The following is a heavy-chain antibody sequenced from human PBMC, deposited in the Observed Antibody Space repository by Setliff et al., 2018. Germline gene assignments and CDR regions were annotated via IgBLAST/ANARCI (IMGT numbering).Heavy chain of an antibody. J-gene: IGHJ3*02. CDR1: GFTFSSYG. CDR3: AIEPSIWTGAFDI. D-gene: IGHD3-9*01. Sequence: GGSLRLSCAASGFTFSSYGMHWVRQAPGKGLEWVAVISYDGSNKYYADSVKGRFTISRDNSKNTLYLQMNSLRAEDTAVYYCAIEPSIWTGAFDIRGQGTMVTVSS. CDR2: ISYDGSNK. V-gene: IGHV3-30*03.